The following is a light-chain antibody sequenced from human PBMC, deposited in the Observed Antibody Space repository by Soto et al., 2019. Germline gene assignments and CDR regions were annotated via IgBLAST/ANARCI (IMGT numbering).Light chain of an antibody. CDR1: LPISNY. J-gene: IGKJ5*01. CDR2: AAS. V-gene: IGKV1-27*01. Sequence: DIQMTQSPSSLSASVIDVVTITCRASLPISNYLAWYQQKPGKIPNLLIYAASTLQAGVPSRFSGSGSGTEFTLTVSRLQPDDFATYFCHSRAFGQGTRLEIK. CDR3: HSRA.